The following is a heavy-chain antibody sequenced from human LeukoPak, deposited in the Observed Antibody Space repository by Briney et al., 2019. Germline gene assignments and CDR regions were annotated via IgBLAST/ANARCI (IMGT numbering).Heavy chain of an antibody. CDR2: IYYTGST. CDR3: ARGGLAARLRRPLDY. J-gene: IGHJ4*02. D-gene: IGHD6-6*01. CDR1: GGSIGSSNYY. Sequence: PSETLSLTCTVSGGSIGSSNYYWGWIRQPPGKGLEWIGSIYYTGSTYHNPSLKSRVTISVDTSKNQFSLKLGSVTAADTAVYYCARGGLAARLRRPLDYWGQGTLVTVSS. V-gene: IGHV4-39*01.